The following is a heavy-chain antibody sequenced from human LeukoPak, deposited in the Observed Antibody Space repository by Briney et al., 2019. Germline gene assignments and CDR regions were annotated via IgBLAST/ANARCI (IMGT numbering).Heavy chain of an antibody. D-gene: IGHD3-10*01. J-gene: IGHJ6*04. V-gene: IGHV1-18*04. CDR2: ISAYNGNT. Sequence: ASVKVSYKASGYTFTIYGISWVRQAPGQGLEGMGWISAYNGNTNYTQKLQGRVTMTTDTSTSTAYMELRSLRSDDTAVYYCARDRPLLWFGELDLGRTYYYYGMDVWGKGTTVTVSS. CDR1: GYTFTIYG. CDR3: ARDRPLLWFGELDLGRTYYYYGMDV.